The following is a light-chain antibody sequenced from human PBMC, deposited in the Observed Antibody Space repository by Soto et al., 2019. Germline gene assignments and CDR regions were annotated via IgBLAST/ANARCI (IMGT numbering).Light chain of an antibody. CDR1: QSISSW. Sequence: IHMTHSPSTLSASVGDRVTITCRASQSISSWLAWYQQKPGKAPKLLIYDASSLESGVPSRFSGSGSGTEFTLTISSLQPDDFATYYCQQYSSFSTFGQGTRLEIK. CDR3: QQYSSFST. J-gene: IGKJ5*01. CDR2: DAS. V-gene: IGKV1-5*01.